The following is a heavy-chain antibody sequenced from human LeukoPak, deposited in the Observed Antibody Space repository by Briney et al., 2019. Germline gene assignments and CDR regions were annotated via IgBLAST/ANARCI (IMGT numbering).Heavy chain of an antibody. CDR3: ARAYYHDPYAFDI. J-gene: IGHJ3*02. CDR2: IYSGGST. V-gene: IGHV3-53*01. D-gene: IGHD3-22*01. Sequence: GGSLRLSCAASGFTVSSNYMSWVRQAPGKGLEWVSIIYSGGSTFYADSVKGRFTISRDNSKNTLYLQMNSLRAEDTAVYYCARAYYHDPYAFDIWGQGTMVTVSS. CDR1: GFTVSSNY.